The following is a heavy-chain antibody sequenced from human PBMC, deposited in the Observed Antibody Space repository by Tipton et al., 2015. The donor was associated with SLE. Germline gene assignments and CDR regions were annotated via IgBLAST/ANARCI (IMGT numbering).Heavy chain of an antibody. CDR3: ARDLRGALGY. CDR1: GFIFSSYA. D-gene: IGHD3-10*01. V-gene: IGHV3-30-3*01. J-gene: IGHJ4*02. Sequence: SLRLSCAASGFIFSSYAMHWVRQAPGKGLEWVALISYDGSIDYYADSVKGRFTISRDNSQNTLYLQMNSLRPEDTALYYCARDLRGALGYWGQGTLVTVSS. CDR2: ISYDGSID.